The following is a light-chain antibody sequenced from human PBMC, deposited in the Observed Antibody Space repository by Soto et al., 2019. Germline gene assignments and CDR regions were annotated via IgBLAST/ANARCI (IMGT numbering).Light chain of an antibody. CDR2: DAS. J-gene: IGKJ1*01. V-gene: IGKV3-15*01. CDR3: QQYHNWPPWT. Sequence: EIVMTQSPATLSVSPGERATLSCRASQSVSTNLAWYQQKPGQAPILLIYDASTRAAGVPARFSGSWSGTEFTLTISSLQSEDVAVYSCQQYHNWPPWTFGQGTKVELK. CDR1: QSVSTN.